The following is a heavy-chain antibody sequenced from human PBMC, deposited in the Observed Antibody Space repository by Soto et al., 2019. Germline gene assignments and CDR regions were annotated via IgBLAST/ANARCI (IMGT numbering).Heavy chain of an antibody. D-gene: IGHD2-21*02. Sequence: SETLSLACTVTGDCICSRSDYGGWIRKPPGKGLEWIGSICYSGSTYNNPSLRSRVSMSIDTSKDQFSLKLKSVTAADTALYFCARQRTSVVTQAYFDVWGPGSLVTVSS. CDR1: GDCICSRSDY. CDR3: ARQRTSVVTQAYFDV. J-gene: IGHJ4*02. CDR2: ICYSGST. V-gene: IGHV4-39*01.